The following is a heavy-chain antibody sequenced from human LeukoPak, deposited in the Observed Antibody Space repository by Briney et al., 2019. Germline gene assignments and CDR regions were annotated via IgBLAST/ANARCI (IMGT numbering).Heavy chain of an antibody. V-gene: IGHV3-74*01. J-gene: IGHJ4*02. CDR3: ARAYYGDYSLFDN. D-gene: IGHD4-17*01. Sequence: GGSQRLSCAVSGFTLSNYWIHWVRQAPGKGLVWVSLVSSDGATTTYADSVKGRFTISRDNVKSTVYLQMSSLRAEDTAVYYCARAYYGDYSLFDNWGQGTLVTVSS. CDR2: VSSDGATT. CDR1: GFTLSNYW.